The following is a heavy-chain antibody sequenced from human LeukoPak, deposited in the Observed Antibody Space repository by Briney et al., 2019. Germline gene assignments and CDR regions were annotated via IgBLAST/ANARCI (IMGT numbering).Heavy chain of an antibody. CDR1: GFTFSGSA. CDR3: TSPAAQWQNDAFDI. V-gene: IGHV3-73*01. CDR2: IRSKANSYAT. J-gene: IGHJ3*02. D-gene: IGHD6-19*01. Sequence: AGGSLRLSCAASGFTFSGSAMHWVRQASGKGLEWVGRIRSKANSYATACAASVKGRFTISRDDSKNTAYLQMNSLKTEDTAVYYCTSPAAQWQNDAFDIWGQGTMVTVSS.